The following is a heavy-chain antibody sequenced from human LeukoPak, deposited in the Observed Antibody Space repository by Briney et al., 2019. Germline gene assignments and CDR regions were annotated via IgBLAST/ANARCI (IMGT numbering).Heavy chain of an antibody. CDR1: GGSISSYY. J-gene: IGHJ6*03. V-gene: IGHV4-59*01. Sequence: SSETLSLTCTVSGGSISSYYWSWIRQPPGKGLEWIGFIFYSYSGTTNYNPSLKSRVTMSVDTSKNQFSLKLSSVTAADTAVYYCARVPVVVGATTYYYYYMDVWGKGTTVTVSS. D-gene: IGHD1-26*01. CDR2: IFYSYSGTT. CDR3: ARVPVVVGATTYYYYYMDV.